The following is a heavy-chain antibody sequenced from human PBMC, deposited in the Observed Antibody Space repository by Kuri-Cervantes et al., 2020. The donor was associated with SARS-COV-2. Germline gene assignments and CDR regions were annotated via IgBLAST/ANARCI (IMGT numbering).Heavy chain of an antibody. V-gene: IGHV3-21*01. CDR2: ISSSSSYI. J-gene: IGHJ6*03. D-gene: IGHD3-10*01. CDR1: GFTFSSCS. Sequence: GGSLRLSCAASGFTFSSCSMNWVRQAPGKGLEWVSSISSSSSYIYYADSVKGRFTISRDNAKNSLYLQMNSLRAEDTAVYYCARADGFGELFYYYYMDVWGKGTTVTVSS. CDR3: ARADGFGELFYYYYMDV.